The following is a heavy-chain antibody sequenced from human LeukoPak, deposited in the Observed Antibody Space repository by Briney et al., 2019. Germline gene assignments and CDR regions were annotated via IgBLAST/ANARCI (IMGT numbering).Heavy chain of an antibody. CDR2: ISAYNGNT. V-gene: IGHV1-18*01. D-gene: IGHD3-3*01. CDR1: GYTFTSYG. J-gene: IGHJ6*02. Sequence: ASVKVSFKASGYTFTSYGISWVRQAPGQGGEWMGWISAYNGNTNYAQKLQGRVTITTDTSTSTAYMELRSLRSDDTAVYYCARGGYYDFWRRRDIYYYGMDVWGQGTTVTVSS. CDR3: ARGGYYDFWRRRDIYYYGMDV.